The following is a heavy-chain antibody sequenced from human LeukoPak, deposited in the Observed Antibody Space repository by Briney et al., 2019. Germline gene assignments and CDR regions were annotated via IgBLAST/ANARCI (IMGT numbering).Heavy chain of an antibody. V-gene: IGHV1-18*01. Sequence: ASVKVSCKASGYTFTSYGISWVRQAPGQGLEWMGWISAYNGNTNYAQKLQGRVTITTDTSTSTAYMELRSLRSDDTAVYYCARERGILWFGELFYWGQGTLVTVSS. CDR1: GYTFTSYG. CDR2: ISAYNGNT. J-gene: IGHJ4*02. CDR3: ARERGILWFGELFY. D-gene: IGHD3-10*01.